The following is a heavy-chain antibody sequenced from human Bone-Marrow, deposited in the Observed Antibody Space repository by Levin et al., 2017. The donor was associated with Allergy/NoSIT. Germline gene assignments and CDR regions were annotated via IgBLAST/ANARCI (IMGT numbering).Heavy chain of an antibody. V-gene: IGHV4-59*01. CDR1: GASIDHYY. Sequence: PSETLSLTCTLSGASIDHYYWTWIRQPPGKGLEWIGNIYYSGSTNYKPSLKSRLTISVDTSKNQFSLSLSSVTAADTAVYFCARGDYCSRSNCYKNALDIWGRGTMVTVSS. CDR2: IYYSGST. J-gene: IGHJ3*02. CDR3: ARGDYCSRSNCYKNALDI. D-gene: IGHD2-2*02.